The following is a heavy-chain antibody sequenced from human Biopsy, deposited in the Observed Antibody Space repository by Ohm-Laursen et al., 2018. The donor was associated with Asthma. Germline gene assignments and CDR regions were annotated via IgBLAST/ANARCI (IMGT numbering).Heavy chain of an antibody. Sequence: ETLSLTCTVSGVSIRSYYWTWIRQPPGKGLEWIGNIHYSGSTYSNPSLKSRVTISVDTSKKQISPRLSSVIAADTAVYYCAGFCSGGNCPDHWGQGTLVTVSS. CDR1: GVSIRSYY. V-gene: IGHV4-59*01. CDR3: AGFCSGGNCPDH. D-gene: IGHD2-15*01. J-gene: IGHJ4*02. CDR2: IHYSGST.